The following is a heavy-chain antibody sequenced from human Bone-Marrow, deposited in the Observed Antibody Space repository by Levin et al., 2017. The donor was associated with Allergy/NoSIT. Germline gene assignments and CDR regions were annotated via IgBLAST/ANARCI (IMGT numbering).Heavy chain of an antibody. V-gene: IGHV3-66*04. CDR2: IFSGGNT. CDR1: GFTVSSNY. Sequence: ASVKVSCAASGFTVSSNYMSWVRQAPGRGLEWVSVIFSGGNTYYADSVKDRFTISRDNSKNTLYLQMNSLRAEDTALYYCARHQSTTHWYFDLWGRGTLVTVSS. J-gene: IGHJ2*01. CDR3: ARHQSTTHWYFDL. D-gene: IGHD2/OR15-2a*01.